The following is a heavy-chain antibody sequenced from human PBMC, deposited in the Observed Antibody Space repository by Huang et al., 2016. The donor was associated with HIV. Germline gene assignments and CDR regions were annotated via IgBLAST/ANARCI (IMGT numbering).Heavy chain of an antibody. CDR2: IRGSENTT. CDR1: GFSFSSYT. CDR3: AKDRVAGTGHCFDP. Sequence: EVKLLESGGGLVQQGGSLRLSCAASGFSFSSYTMTWVSQATGKGREWVSSIRGSENTTFYADSVKGRFTISRDNSKNTLYLQMKSLRVDDTAVYYCAKDRVAGTGHCFDPWGQGTLVTVSS. V-gene: IGHV3-23*01. J-gene: IGHJ5*02. D-gene: IGHD6-19*01.